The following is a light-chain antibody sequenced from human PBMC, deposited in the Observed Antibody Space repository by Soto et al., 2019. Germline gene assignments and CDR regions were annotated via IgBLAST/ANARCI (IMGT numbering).Light chain of an antibody. V-gene: IGLV1-51*02. J-gene: IGLJ2*01. CDR3: ASWDSSLIGGV. Sequence: QSVLTQPPSVSAAPGQKVTISCSGSSPNIGINTVSWYQQLPGIAPKLLIYEDNERPSGIPDRFSGSKSGTSATLGITGLQTGDEAEYYCASWDSSLIGGVFGGGTKVTVL. CDR1: SPNIGINT. CDR2: EDN.